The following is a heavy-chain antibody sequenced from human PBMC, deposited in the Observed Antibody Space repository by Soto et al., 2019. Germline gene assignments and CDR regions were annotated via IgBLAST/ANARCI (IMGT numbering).Heavy chain of an antibody. J-gene: IGHJ4*02. CDR1: GFSFSSYT. CDR3: AKDGDYEYFDY. Sequence: PXGSLRLSCAASGFSFSSYTMNGVRQAPGKGLEWVSSINNNSGRKYYADSVKGRFTISRDNSKNTLFLQMNSLKAEDTAVYFCAKDGDYEYFDYWGQGTQVTVSS. V-gene: IGHV3-23*01. CDR2: INNNSGRK. D-gene: IGHD3-22*01.